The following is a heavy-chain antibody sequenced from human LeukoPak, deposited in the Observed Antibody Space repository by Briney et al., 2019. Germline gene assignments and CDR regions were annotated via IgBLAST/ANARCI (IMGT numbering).Heavy chain of an antibody. V-gene: IGHV3-30*02. Sequence: GGSLRLSCAASGFSFRSYGIHWVRQAPGKGLEWVAFIRSDGSNKYYADSVKGRFTISRDNSKNTLYLQMNSLRAEDTAVYYCTKEGFDPWGQGTLVTVSS. J-gene: IGHJ5*02. CDR2: IRSDGSNK. CDR3: TKEGFDP. CDR1: GFSFRSYG.